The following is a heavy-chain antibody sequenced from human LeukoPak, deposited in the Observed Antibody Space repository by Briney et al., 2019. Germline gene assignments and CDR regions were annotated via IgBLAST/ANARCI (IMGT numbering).Heavy chain of an antibody. J-gene: IGHJ6*03. CDR1: GGSISSGSYY. Sequence: SETLSLTCTVSGGSISSGSYYWSWIRQPAGKGLEGIGRIYTSGSTNYNPSLKSRVTISVDTSKDQFSLKLSSVTAADTAVYYCARGSRSYFIGYYYYMDVWGKGTTVTVSS. D-gene: IGHD1-26*01. CDR3: ARGSRSYFIGYYYYMDV. CDR2: IYTSGST. V-gene: IGHV4-61*02.